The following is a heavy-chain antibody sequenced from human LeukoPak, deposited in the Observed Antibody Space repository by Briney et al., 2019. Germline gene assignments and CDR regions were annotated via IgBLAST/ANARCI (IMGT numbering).Heavy chain of an antibody. Sequence: SETLSLTCTVSGGSISSSSYYWGWICQPPGKGLEWIGSIYYSGGTYYNPPLKSRVTISVDTSKNQFSLKLSSVTAADTAVYHCARQTWYSYGYIGVDFDYWGQGTLVTVSS. V-gene: IGHV4-39*01. CDR3: ARQTWYSYGYIGVDFDY. J-gene: IGHJ4*02. CDR2: IYYSGGT. CDR1: GGSISSSSYY. D-gene: IGHD5-18*01.